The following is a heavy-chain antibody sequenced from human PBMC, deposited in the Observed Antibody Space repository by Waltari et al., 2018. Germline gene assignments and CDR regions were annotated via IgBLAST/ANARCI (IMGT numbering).Heavy chain of an antibody. Sequence: EVQLLESGGGLGQPGGSLRLSCAASGFTFSSYVMRWVRLAPGKWLEWVSTISGSGGTYYADSVRGRFTISRDKSKNTLSLQMNSLRAEDTAVYYCAIGQGYYFDYWGQGTLVTVSS. CDR1: GFTFSSYV. J-gene: IGHJ4*02. CDR2: ISGSGGT. V-gene: IGHV3-23*01. CDR3: AIGQGYYFDY.